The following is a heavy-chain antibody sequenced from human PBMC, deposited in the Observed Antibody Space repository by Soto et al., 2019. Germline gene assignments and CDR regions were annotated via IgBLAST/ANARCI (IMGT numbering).Heavy chain of an antibody. CDR2: ITDTGGRA. D-gene: IGHD5-12*01. V-gene: IGHV3-64*01. J-gene: IGHJ3*01. Sequence: EVQLVESGGGLVQPGGSLRLSCAASGFTFSSYAMHWVRKAPGKGLEFVSAITDTGGRANYARSVEGRFTISRDNSKDTLFLQMSSLRTDDTALYYCASVGGSSGYVHDGCDVWGQGTMVIVSS. CDR1: GFTFSSYA. CDR3: ASVGGSSGYVHDGCDV.